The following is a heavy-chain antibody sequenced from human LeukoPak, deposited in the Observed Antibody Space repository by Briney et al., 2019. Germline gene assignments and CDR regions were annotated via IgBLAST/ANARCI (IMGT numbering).Heavy chain of an antibody. CDR1: GYTFTSYG. D-gene: IGHD1-26*01. Sequence: ASVKVSCKASGYTFTSYGISWVRQATGQGLEWMGWMNPNSGNTGYAQKFQGRVTMTRNTSISTAYMELSSLRSEDTAVYYCARAVIVAGATETIDAFDIWGQGTMVTVSS. CDR3: ARAVIVAGATETIDAFDI. J-gene: IGHJ3*02. V-gene: IGHV1-8*02. CDR2: MNPNSGNT.